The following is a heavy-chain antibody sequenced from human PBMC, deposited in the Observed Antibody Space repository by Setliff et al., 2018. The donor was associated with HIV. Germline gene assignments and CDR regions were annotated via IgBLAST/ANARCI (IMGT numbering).Heavy chain of an antibody. CDR3: ARSVHSLYGDYATYFDP. Sequence: ASVKVSCKASGYTFTSYAMNWVRQAPGQGLEWMGGIIPIFGTANYAQKFQGRVIITTDKSTSTAFMELTSLTSEDTAVYYCARSVHSLYGDYATYFDPWGQGTQVTVSS. J-gene: IGHJ5*02. CDR2: IIPIFGTA. CDR1: GYTFTSYA. V-gene: IGHV1-69*05. D-gene: IGHD4-17*01.